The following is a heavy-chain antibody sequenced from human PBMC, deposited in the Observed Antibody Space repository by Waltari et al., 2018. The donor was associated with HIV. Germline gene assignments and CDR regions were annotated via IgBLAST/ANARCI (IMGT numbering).Heavy chain of an antibody. CDR1: GDSISRSYYS. V-gene: IGHV4-39*01. CDR2: IFKSGTT. CDR3: ARHDPFSGGWPTSDY. J-gene: IGHJ4*02. D-gene: IGHD6-19*01. Sequence: QLQLQQSGPGLVKPSETLSLTCTVPGDSISRSYYSWGWIRQPPGMGLEWIGSIFKSGTTYYNRSLRSRVTISVDTSKNQFSVKLKSVTAADTGMYYCARHDPFSGGWPTSDYWGQGTLVTVSS.